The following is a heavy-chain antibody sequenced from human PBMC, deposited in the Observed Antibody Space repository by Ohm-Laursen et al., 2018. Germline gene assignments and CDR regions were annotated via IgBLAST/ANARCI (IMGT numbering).Heavy chain of an antibody. V-gene: IGHV3-23*01. J-gene: IGHJ4*02. CDR3: AKAVGYSYGYFDY. CDR2: ISASGGST. Sequence: SLRLSCSASGFTFSSYAMSWVRQAPGKGLEWVSAISASGGSTYYADSVKGRFTISRDNSKNTLYLQMNSLRAEGTAVYYCAKAVGYSYGYFDYWGQGTLVTVSS. CDR1: GFTFSSYA. D-gene: IGHD5-18*01.